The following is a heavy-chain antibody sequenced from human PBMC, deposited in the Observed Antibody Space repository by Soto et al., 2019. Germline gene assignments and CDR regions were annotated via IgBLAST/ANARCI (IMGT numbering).Heavy chain of an antibody. Sequence: GGSLKLSCAASGFTFSSYAMHWVRQAPGKGQEKVAVISYDGSNKYYADTVKGRFTISRDNSKNTLYLQMNSLRAEDTAVYYCARDRYSSSWYLYLFDYWGQGTLVTVSS. CDR2: ISYDGSNK. CDR3: ARDRYSSSWYLYLFDY. J-gene: IGHJ4*02. V-gene: IGHV3-30-3*01. CDR1: GFTFSSYA. D-gene: IGHD6-13*01.